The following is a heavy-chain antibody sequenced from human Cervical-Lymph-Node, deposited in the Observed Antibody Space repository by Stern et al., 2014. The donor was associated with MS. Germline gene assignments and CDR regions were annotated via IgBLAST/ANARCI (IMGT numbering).Heavy chain of an antibody. CDR1: GGTFHNHV. V-gene: IGHV1-69*06. J-gene: IGHJ4*02. Sequence: VQLVESGAEVKKPGSSGKVSCKASGGTFHNHVISLVRQARGQGLEWMGGIIPMFGTPNYARKFQGRVTIIADKSTSTVHMVLRNLSDEDTAMYYCANRDMGYTYGRHDYWGQGTLVTVS. CDR3: ANRDMGYTYGRHDY. D-gene: IGHD5-12*01. CDR2: IIPMFGTP.